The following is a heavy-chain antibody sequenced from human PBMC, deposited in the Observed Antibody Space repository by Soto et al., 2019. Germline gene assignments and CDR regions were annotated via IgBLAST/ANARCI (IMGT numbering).Heavy chain of an antibody. CDR3: AKDQGRVYDFWSGYRTDAFDI. CDR2: ISWNSGSI. CDR1: GFTFDDYA. Sequence: SLRISCASSGFTFDDYAMHWVRQAPGKGLDLVSGISWNSGSIGYADSVKGRFTISRDNSKNSLYLQMNSLRAEDTALYYCAKDQGRVYDFWSGYRTDAFDIWGQGTMVTVSS. V-gene: IGHV3-9*01. J-gene: IGHJ3*02. D-gene: IGHD3-3*01.